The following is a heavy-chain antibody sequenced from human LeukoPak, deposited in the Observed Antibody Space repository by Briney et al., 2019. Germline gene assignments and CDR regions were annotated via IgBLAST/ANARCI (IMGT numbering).Heavy chain of an antibody. Sequence: VASVKVSCKASGYTLSELSIHWVRQAPGKGFEWLGGFNFEDGETIFAQKFQGRVTMTEDSSTNTAYMELSSLRSEDTAIYYCTTELFVWGLGTLVTVSS. J-gene: IGHJ4*02. D-gene: IGHD2-21*01. CDR1: GYTLSELS. CDR2: FNFEDGET. V-gene: IGHV1-24*01. CDR3: TTELFV.